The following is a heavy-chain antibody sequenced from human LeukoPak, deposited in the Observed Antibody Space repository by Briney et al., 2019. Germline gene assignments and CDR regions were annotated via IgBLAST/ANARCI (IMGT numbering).Heavy chain of an antibody. V-gene: IGHV1-2*02. D-gene: IGHD4-17*01. CDR1: GYTFTGYY. CDR3: ATYYGDYDYYYYYMDV. CDR2: INPNSGGT. J-gene: IGHJ6*03. Sequence: GASVKVSCKASGYTFTGYYMHWVRQAPGQGLEWMGWINPNSGGTNYAQKFQGRVTMTRDTSISTAYMELSRLRSDDTAVYYCATYYGDYDYYYYYMDVWGKGTTVTVSS.